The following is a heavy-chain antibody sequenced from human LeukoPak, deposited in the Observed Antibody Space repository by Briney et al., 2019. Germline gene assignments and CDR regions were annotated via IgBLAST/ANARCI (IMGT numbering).Heavy chain of an antibody. CDR2: INGDGTTP. CDR3: AREWKGALDF. D-gene: IGHD1-1*01. J-gene: IGHJ4*02. CDR1: GFPFTSNW. V-gene: IGHV3-74*01. Sequence: GSLRLSCTASGFPFTSNWLHWVRQAPGKGLMWVSRINGDGTTPRDADSVKGRFTTSRDNAKNTLFLQMNSLRAEDTAVYFCAREWKGALDFWGQGTLVTVSS.